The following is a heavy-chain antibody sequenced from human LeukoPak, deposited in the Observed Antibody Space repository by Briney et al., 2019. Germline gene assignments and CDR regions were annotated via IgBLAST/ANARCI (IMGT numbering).Heavy chain of an antibody. V-gene: IGHV3-30-3*01. D-gene: IGHD2-2*02. CDR3: ARDKYCSSTSCYTRRYNWNYSLDY. J-gene: IGHJ4*02. CDR1: GFTFSSYA. CDR2: ISYDGSNK. Sequence: GRSLRLSCAASGFTFSSYAMHWVRQAPGKGLEWVAVISYDGSNKYYADSVKGRFTISRDNSKNTLYQQMNSLRAEDTAVYYCARDKYCSSTSCYTRRYNWNYSLDYWGQGTLVTVSS.